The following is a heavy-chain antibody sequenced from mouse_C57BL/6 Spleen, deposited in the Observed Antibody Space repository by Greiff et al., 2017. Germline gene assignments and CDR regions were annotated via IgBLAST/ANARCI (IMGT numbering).Heavy chain of an antibody. J-gene: IGHJ1*03. CDR1: GYAFSSYW. D-gene: IGHD2-4*01. CDR3: ARMGIYYDYDRYFDF. V-gene: IGHV1-80*01. CDR2: IYTGDGDT. Sequence: QVQLQQSGAELVKPGASVKISCKASGYAFSSYWMNWVKQRPGKGLEWIGQIYTGDGDTNYNGKFKGKATLTADKSSSTAYMQLSSLTSEDSAVYFCARMGIYYDYDRYFDFGGTGTTVTVSS.